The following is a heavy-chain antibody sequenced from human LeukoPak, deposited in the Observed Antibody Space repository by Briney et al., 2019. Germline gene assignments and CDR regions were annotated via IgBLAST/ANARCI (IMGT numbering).Heavy chain of an antibody. D-gene: IGHD3-22*01. CDR2: INPSGGTT. J-gene: IGHJ4*02. CDR1: GYTFSSYY. Sequence: ASVKVSCKASGYTFSSYYIHWVRQAPGQGLEWTGIINPSGGTTSYAQKFQGRVTMTRDTSTSTVYMELSSLRSEDTAVYYCARGSTPSYYYDSSGHFDYWGQGTLVTVSS. CDR3: ARGSTPSYYYDSSGHFDY. V-gene: IGHV1-46*01.